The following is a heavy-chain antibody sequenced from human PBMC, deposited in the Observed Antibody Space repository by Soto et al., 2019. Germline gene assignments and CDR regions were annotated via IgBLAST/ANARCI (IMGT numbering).Heavy chain of an antibody. CDR2: IIPIFGTA. D-gene: IGHD3-22*01. V-gene: IGHV1-69*13. J-gene: IGHJ4*02. CDR3: ARHYDSSGYYGYFDY. CDR1: GGTFSSYA. Sequence: ASVKVSCKASGGTFSSYAISWVRQAPGQGLEWMGGIIPIFGTANYAQKFQGRVTITADESTSTAYMELSSLRSEDTAVYYCARHYDSSGYYGYFDYWGQGTLVPVYS.